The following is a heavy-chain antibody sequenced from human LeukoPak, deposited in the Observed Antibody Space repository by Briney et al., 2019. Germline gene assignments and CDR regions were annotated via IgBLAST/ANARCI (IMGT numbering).Heavy chain of an antibody. D-gene: IGHD3-22*01. Sequence: ASVKVSCKASGGTFSRDAISWVRQAPGQGLEWMGGIVPIFGTANYAQKFQGRVTITADESTSTAYMELSSLRSEDTAVYYCATGYYYDSSGYSWFDPWGQGTLVTVSS. CDR1: GGTFSRDA. CDR3: ATGYYYDSSGYSWFDP. V-gene: IGHV1-69*13. J-gene: IGHJ5*02. CDR2: IVPIFGTA.